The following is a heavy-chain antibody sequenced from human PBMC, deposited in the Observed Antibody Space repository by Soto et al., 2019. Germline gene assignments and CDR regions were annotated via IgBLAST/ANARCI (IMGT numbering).Heavy chain of an antibody. CDR2: IYYSGST. Sequence: SETLSLTCTVSGGSVSSGSYYWSWIRQPPGKGLEWIGYIYYSGSTNYNPSLKSRVTISVDTSKNQFSLKLSSVTAADTAVYYCARVRRLSDEYPDYWGQGTLVTVSS. D-gene: IGHD2-2*02. CDR1: GGSVSSGSYY. V-gene: IGHV4-61*01. J-gene: IGHJ4*02. CDR3: ARVRRLSDEYPDY.